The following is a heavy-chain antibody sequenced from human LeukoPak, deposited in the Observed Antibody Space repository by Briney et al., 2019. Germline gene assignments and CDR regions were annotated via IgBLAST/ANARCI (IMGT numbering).Heavy chain of an antibody. D-gene: IGHD3-10*01. CDR3: ASGRAGNY. Sequence: GGSLRLSCAASGITFSGYWMSWVRQAPGKGLEWVANIKQDGSGKYFVDSVKGRFTISRDNAKNSLFLQMNSLRAEDTAVYYCASGRAGNYWGQGTLVTVSS. V-gene: IGHV3-7*02. CDR2: IKQDGSGK. J-gene: IGHJ4*02. CDR1: GITFSGYW.